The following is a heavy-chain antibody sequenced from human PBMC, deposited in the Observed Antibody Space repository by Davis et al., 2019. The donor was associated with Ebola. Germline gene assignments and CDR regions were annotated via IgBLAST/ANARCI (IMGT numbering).Heavy chain of an antibody. CDR3: ARAGDSGMDV. CDR2: ISSSSSYT. J-gene: IGHJ6*02. D-gene: IGHD7-27*01. Sequence: GESLKISCAASGFTFSYYGMNWVRQAPGKGLEWVSYISSSSSYTNYADSVKGRFTISRDNAKNSLYLQMNSLRAEDTAVYYCARAGDSGMDVWGQGTTVTVSS. V-gene: IGHV3-11*06. CDR1: GFTFSYYG.